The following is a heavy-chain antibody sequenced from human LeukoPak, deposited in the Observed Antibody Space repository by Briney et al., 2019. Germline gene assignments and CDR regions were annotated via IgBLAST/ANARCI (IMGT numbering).Heavy chain of an antibody. J-gene: IGHJ4*02. D-gene: IGHD3-22*01. CDR1: GGSISSYY. CDR2: IYTSGST. Sequence: SETLSLTCTVSGGSISSYYWSWIRQPAGKGLEWIGRIYTSGSTNYNPSLKSRVTMSVDTSKNQFSLKLSSVTAADTAVYYCARDKYYYDSSGSIRFDYWGQGTLVTVSS. V-gene: IGHV4-4*07. CDR3: ARDKYYYDSSGSIRFDY.